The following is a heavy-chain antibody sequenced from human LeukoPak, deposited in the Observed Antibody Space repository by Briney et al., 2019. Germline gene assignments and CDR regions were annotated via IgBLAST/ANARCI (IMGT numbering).Heavy chain of an antibody. CDR2: ISGIGSYI. J-gene: IGHJ4*02. CDR3: ARGSYGDYQPFDY. CDR1: GFTFSTYN. Sequence: GKSLRLSCAASGFTFSTYNMNWVRQAPGKGLEWVSSISGIGSYIFYADSVKGRFTISRDNAKNSLFLQMNSLRAEDTAVYYCARGSYGDYQPFDYWGQGTLVTVSS. D-gene: IGHD4-17*01. V-gene: IGHV3-21*01.